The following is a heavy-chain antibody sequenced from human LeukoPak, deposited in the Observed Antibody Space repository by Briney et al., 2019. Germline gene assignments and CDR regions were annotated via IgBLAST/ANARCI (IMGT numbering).Heavy chain of an antibody. CDR3: ARARDMVRGVIRRYYFDY. V-gene: IGHV4-39*07. Sequence: SETLSLTCTVSGGSVSSGSHFWSWIRQPPGKGLEWIGEINHSGSTNYNPSLKSRVTISVDTSKNQFSLKLSSVTAADTAVYYCARARDMVRGVIRRYYFDYWGQGTLVTVSS. CDR2: INHSGST. CDR1: GGSVSSGSHF. D-gene: IGHD3-10*01. J-gene: IGHJ4*02.